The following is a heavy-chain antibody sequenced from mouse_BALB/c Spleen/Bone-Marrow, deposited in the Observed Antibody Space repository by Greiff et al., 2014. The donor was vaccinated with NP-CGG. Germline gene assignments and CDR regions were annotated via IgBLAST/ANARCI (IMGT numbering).Heavy chain of an antibody. V-gene: IGHV1-4*01. CDR2: INPSSGYT. D-gene: IGHD4-1*01. CDR1: GYTFTSYT. CDR3: ALANWDIGGPFAY. Sequence: QVQLQQSGAELARPGAPVKMSCKASGYTFTSYTMHWVKQRPGQGLEWIGYINPSSGYTNYNQKFKDKATLTADKSSSTAYMQLSSLTSEESAVYYCALANWDIGGPFAYWGQGTLVTVSA. J-gene: IGHJ3*01.